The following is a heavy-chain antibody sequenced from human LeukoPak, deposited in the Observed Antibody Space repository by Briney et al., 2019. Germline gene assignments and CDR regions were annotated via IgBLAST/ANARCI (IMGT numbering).Heavy chain of an antibody. J-gene: IGHJ5*02. CDR1: GGTFSSSV. V-gene: IGHV1-69*13. CDR3: ARGVRSSPWYNWFDP. CDR2: VIPILGSA. D-gene: IGHD2-8*02. Sequence: ASVKVSCKASGGTFSSSVIGWVRQAPGQGLEWMGAVIPILGSANYVQKFQGRVTITADESTSTAYMELSSLRSEDTAIYCCARGVRSSPWYNWFDPWGQGTLVTVSS.